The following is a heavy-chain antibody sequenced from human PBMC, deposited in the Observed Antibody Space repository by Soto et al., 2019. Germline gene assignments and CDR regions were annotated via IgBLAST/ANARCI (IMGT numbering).Heavy chain of an antibody. CDR3: ARDESYYDILTGYSTFDY. Sequence: EASVKVSCKASGYTFTSYAMHWVRQAPGQRLEWMGWINAGNGNTKYSQKFQGRVTITRDTSASTAYMELSSLRSEDTAVYYCARDESYYDILTGYSTFDYWGQGTLVTVSS. D-gene: IGHD3-9*01. V-gene: IGHV1-3*01. J-gene: IGHJ4*02. CDR2: INAGNGNT. CDR1: GYTFTSYA.